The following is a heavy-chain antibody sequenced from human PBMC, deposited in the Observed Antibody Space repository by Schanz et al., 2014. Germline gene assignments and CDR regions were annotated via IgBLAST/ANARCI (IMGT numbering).Heavy chain of an antibody. CDR2: INQAASVQ. CDR3: VKDLQRELLRDDHYYGMDV. D-gene: IGHD1-26*01. CDR1: GFTFSNYW. Sequence: EVQLVESGGGLVQPGESLRVSCAASGFTFSNYWMSWVRQAPGKGLEWVAAINQAASVQYYVDSVKGRFTISRDNARNTVSLQMNSLRADDTAVYYCVKDLQRELLRDDHYYGMDVWGQGTTVTVSS. J-gene: IGHJ6*02. V-gene: IGHV3-7*01.